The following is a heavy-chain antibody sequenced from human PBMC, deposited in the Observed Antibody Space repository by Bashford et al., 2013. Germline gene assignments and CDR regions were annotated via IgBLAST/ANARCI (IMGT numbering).Heavy chain of an antibody. Sequence: SVKVSCKASGGTFSSYAISWVRQAPGQGLEWMGGIIPIFGTANYAQKFQGRVTITADESTSTAYMELSSLRSEDTAVYYCARDPYGDRSYYYGMDVWGQGTTVTVSS. CDR1: GGTFSSYA. J-gene: IGHJ6*02. V-gene: IGHV1-69*13. CDR3: ARDPYGDRSYYYGMDV. CDR2: IIPIFGTA. D-gene: IGHD4-17*01.